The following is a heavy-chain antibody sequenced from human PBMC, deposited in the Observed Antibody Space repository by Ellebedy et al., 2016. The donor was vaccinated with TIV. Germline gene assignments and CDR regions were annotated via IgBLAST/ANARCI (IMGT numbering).Heavy chain of an antibody. CDR3: ARDARATVTTWVRFDY. CDR2: LSGSGGST. D-gene: IGHD4-17*01. V-gene: IGHV3-23*01. J-gene: IGHJ4*02. CDR1: GFTFSSYA. Sequence: GESLKISCVASGFTFSSYAMSWVRQAPGKGLEWVSSLSGSGGSTYYADSVKGRFTISRDNSKNTLYLQMNSLRAEDTAVYYCARDARATVTTWVRFDYWGQGTLVTVSS.